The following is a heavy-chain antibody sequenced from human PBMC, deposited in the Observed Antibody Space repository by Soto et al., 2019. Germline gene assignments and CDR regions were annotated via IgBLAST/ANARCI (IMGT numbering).Heavy chain of an antibody. CDR3: ARGIATSQLDP. V-gene: IGHV1-3*01. CDR2: INPDNGNT. D-gene: IGHD2-2*01. Sequence: ASVKVSCKASGSTFTRYTMNWVRQAPGQRLEWMGWINPDNGNTKSSQKFQDRVIITRDTSASTAYMDLSSLRSEDTAVYYCARGIATSQLDPSGKGPLGTFSS. CDR1: GSTFTRYT. J-gene: IGHJ5*02.